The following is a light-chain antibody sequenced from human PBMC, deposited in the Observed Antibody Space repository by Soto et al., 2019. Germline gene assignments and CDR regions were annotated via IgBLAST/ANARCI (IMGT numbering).Light chain of an antibody. V-gene: IGKV1-27*01. CDR1: LPISDY. J-gene: IGKJ4*01. CDR3: QKYNSAPLT. Sequence: DMQMTQYPSSLSASLGDRVTITCRASLPISDYLAWYQQKPGKIPNLLIYAASTLQAGGPSRFSGSGSGTDFTLTISSLKHEDVAAYYCQKYNSAPLTFGGGTKVDIK. CDR2: AAS.